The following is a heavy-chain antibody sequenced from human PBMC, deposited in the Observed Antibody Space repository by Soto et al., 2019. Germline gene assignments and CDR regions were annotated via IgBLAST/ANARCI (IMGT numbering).Heavy chain of an antibody. V-gene: IGHV3-23*01. J-gene: IGHJ3*01. Sequence: EVQLLESGGGLVQPGESLRLSCAAAGFTFRSYAMSWFRQAPGKGLEWVSTISGSGDDTYYAVSVKGRFTISRDNSKNTLYLQMKSLRAEDTADYYCAKGATVVNGLDAFGFWGQGTMVAVSS. CDR1: GFTFRSYA. D-gene: IGHD4-17*01. CDR3: AKGATVVNGLDAFGF. CDR2: ISGSGDDT.